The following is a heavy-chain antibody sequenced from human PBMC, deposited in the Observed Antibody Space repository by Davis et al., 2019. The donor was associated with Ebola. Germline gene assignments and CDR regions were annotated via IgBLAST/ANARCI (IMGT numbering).Heavy chain of an antibody. CDR3: ARAGFDEVLDY. J-gene: IGHJ4*02. Sequence: PGGSLRLSCVASGFTFSNHAMHWVRQAPGKGLEWVAVISYDGSNKYYADSVKGRFTISRDNSKNTLYLQMNSLTADDTSVYYCARAGFDEVLDYWGQGTPVTVSS. CDR1: GFTFSNHA. CDR2: ISYDGSNK. V-gene: IGHV3-30-3*01. D-gene: IGHD3-3*01.